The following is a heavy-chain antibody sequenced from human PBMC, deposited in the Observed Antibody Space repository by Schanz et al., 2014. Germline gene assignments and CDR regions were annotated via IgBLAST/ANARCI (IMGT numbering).Heavy chain of an antibody. D-gene: IGHD3-10*01. J-gene: IGHJ5*02. V-gene: IGHV3-11*04. CDR2: ISSGGTTT. CDR1: GFIFSDYY. Sequence: QVQLVESGGGLVKPGGSLRLSCAASGFIFSDYYMAWIRQAPGKGPEYVSYISSGGTTTYHSDSVKGRFTISRDNAKNTLYLQMNSLRAEDTAVYYCARPALWFGDNCFDPWGQGTLVNVSS. CDR3: ARPALWFGDNCFDP.